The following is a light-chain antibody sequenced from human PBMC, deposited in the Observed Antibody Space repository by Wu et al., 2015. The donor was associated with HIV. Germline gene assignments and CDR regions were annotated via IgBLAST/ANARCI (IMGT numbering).Light chain of an antibody. CDR2: GSS. CDR1: QSVGNN. V-gene: IGKV3-20*01. CDR3: QQYGGSPSIT. Sequence: ETLMTQSPVTLSVSPGDRATLSCRASQSVGNNLAWYQQKPGQAPSLLIYGSSSRATGISYRFSGSGSGTDFTLTISRLEPEDSAVYYCQQYGGSPSITFGQGTRLEIK. J-gene: IGKJ5*01.